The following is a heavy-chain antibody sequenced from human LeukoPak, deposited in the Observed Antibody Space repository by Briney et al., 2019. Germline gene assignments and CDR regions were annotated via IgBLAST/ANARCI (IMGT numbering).Heavy chain of an antibody. Sequence: GSLRLSCAASGFTFSSYWMSWVRQAPGKGLEWVANIKQDGSEKYYVDSVKGRFTISRDNAKNSLYLQMNSLRAEDTAVYYCARLYYYGSGSYYPWGQGTLVTVSS. V-gene: IGHV3-7*01. CDR1: GFTFSSYW. CDR3: ARLYYYGSGSYYP. D-gene: IGHD3-10*01. CDR2: IKQDGSEK. J-gene: IGHJ5*02.